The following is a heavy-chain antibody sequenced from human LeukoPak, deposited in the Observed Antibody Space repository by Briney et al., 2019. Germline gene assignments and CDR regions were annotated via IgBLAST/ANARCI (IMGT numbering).Heavy chain of an antibody. V-gene: IGHV3-33*06. D-gene: IGHD1-26*01. Sequence: PGGSLRLSCAASGFTFSSYGMHWVRQAPGKGLEWVAVIWYDGSNKYYADSVKGRFTISRDNSKNTLYLQMNSLRAEDTAAYYCAKPGGVLVGAMDYWGQGTLVTVSS. J-gene: IGHJ4*02. CDR1: GFTFSSYG. CDR3: AKPGGVLVGAMDY. CDR2: IWYDGSNK.